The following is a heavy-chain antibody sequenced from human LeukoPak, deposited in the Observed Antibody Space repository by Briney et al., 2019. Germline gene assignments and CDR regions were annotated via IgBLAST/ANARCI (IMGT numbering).Heavy chain of an antibody. D-gene: IGHD6-19*01. CDR1: GFTFSSYG. V-gene: IGHV3-33*06. J-gene: IGHJ4*02. Sequence: GGSLRLSCAASGFTFSSYGMHWVRQAPGKGLEWVAVIWYDGSNKYYADSVKGRFTISRDNSKNTLYLQMNSLRAEDTAVYYCAKDKPLYSSGWYDYWGQGTLVTVSS. CDR2: IWYDGSNK. CDR3: AKDKPLYSSGWYDY.